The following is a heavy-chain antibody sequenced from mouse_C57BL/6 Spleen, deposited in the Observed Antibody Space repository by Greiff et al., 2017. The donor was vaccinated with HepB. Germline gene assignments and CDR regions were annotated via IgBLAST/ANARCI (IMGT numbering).Heavy chain of an antibody. Sequence: QVQLQQPGAELVRPGSSVKLSCKASGYTFTSYWMDWVKQRPGQGLEWIGNIYPSDSETHYNQKFKDKATLTVDKSSSTAYMQRSSLTSEDSAVYYCARVLLRYGGWYFDVWGTGTTVTVSS. V-gene: IGHV1-61*01. J-gene: IGHJ1*03. CDR2: IYPSDSET. CDR1: GYTFTSYW. CDR3: ARVLLRYGGWYFDV. D-gene: IGHD1-1*01.